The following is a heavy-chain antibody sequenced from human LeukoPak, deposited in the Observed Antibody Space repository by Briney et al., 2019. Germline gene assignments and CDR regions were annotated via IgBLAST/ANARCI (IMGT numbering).Heavy chain of an antibody. CDR1: GGSISSSSYY. CDR2: IYYSGST. D-gene: IGHD4-17*01. Sequence: SETLSLTCTVSGGSISSSSYYWGWIRQPPGKGLEWIGSIYYSGSTYYNPSLKSRVTISVDTSKKQFSRNLTSVTAADTAVYYCARGPSVTSIGGPWGQGTLVTVSA. CDR3: ARGPSVTSIGGP. J-gene: IGHJ5*02. V-gene: IGHV4-39*07.